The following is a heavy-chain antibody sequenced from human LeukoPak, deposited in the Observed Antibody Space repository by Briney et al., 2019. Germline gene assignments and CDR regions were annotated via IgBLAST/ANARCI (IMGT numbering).Heavy chain of an antibody. CDR1: GFTFSSYW. CDR3: ARVGGSYSPLYY. CDR2: INSDGSST. J-gene: IGHJ4*02. D-gene: IGHD1-26*01. V-gene: IGHV3-74*01. Sequence: GGSLRLSCAASGFTFSSYWMHWVRQAPGKGLVWVSRINSDGSSTSYADSVKGRFTISRDNAKNTLYLQMNSLRAEDTAVYYCARVGGSYSPLYYWGQGTLVTVSS.